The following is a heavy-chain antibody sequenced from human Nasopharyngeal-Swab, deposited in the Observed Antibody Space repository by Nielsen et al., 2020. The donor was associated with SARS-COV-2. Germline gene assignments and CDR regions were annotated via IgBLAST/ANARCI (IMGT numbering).Heavy chain of an antibody. CDR3: ARVAGIAAHRSHFDY. CDR1: GGSFSGYY. CDR2: INHSGST. V-gene: IGHV4-34*01. J-gene: IGHJ4*02. Sequence: SETLSLTCAVYGGSFSGYYWSWIRQPPGKGLEWIGEINHSGSTNYNPSLKSRVTISVDTSKNQFSLKLSSVTAADTAVYYCARVAGIAAHRSHFDYWGQGTLVTVSS. D-gene: IGHD6-13*01.